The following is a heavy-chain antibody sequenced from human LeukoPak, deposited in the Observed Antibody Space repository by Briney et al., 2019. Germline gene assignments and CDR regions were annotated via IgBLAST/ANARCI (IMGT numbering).Heavy chain of an antibody. D-gene: IGHD4-17*01. V-gene: IGHV4-39*01. CDR3: ARQEGLRPDY. CDR1: GGSISSSSHY. J-gene: IGHJ4*02. CDR2: IYYSGST. Sequence: SETLSLTCTVSGGSISSSSHYWGWIRQPPGKGLEWIGSIYYSGSTYYNPSLKSRVTISVDTSKNQFSPKLSSVTAADTAVYYCARQEGLRPDYWGQGTLVAVSS.